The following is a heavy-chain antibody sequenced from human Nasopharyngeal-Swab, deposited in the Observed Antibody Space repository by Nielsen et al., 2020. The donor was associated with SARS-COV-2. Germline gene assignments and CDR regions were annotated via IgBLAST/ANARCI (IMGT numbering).Heavy chain of an antibody. Sequence: WIRQPPGKGLEWVSAISGSGGSTYYADSVKGRFTISRDNSKNTRYLQMNSLRAEDTAVYYCAKEPFYDFWSGYYWDYWGQGTLVTVSS. D-gene: IGHD3-3*01. J-gene: IGHJ4*02. V-gene: IGHV3-23*01. CDR3: AKEPFYDFWSGYYWDY. CDR2: ISGSGGST.